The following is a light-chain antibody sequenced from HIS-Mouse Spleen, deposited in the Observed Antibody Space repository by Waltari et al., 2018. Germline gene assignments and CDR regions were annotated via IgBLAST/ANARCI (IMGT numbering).Light chain of an antibody. CDR1: SSDVGSYNL. J-gene: IGLJ2*01. V-gene: IGLV2-23*01. CDR2: EGS. CDR3: CSYAGSSTLV. Sequence: QSALTQPASVSGSPGQSITISCTGTSSDVGSYNLVSWYQQHPGQAPKLMIYEGSKRPSGVSNRFSGSKYGNTASLTISGLQAEDEADYYCCSYAGSSTLVFGGGTKLTVL.